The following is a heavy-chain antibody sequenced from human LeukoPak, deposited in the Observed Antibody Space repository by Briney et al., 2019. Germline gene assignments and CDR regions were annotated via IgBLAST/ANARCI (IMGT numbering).Heavy chain of an antibody. V-gene: IGHV4-38-2*01. CDR3: ARYGHWFDP. CDR1: GYPISSGYY. Sequence: SETLSLTCAVSGYPISSGYYWGWIRQSPGKGLEYIGSVHHSADTYYNPSLKSRVTMSIDTSKNQFSLKLNSVTAADTAVYYCARYGHWFDPWGQGTLVTVSS. D-gene: IGHD3-10*01. CDR2: VHHSADT. J-gene: IGHJ5*02.